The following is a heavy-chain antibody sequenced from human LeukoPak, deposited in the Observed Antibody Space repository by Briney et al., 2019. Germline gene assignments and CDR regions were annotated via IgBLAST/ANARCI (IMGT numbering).Heavy chain of an antibody. Sequence: ASVKVSCKASGYTFTGYYMHWVRQATGQGLEWMGWMNPNSGNTGYAQKFQGRVTITRNTSISTAYMELSSLRSEDTAVYYCARTIDYGDYYYMDVWGKGTTVTVSS. D-gene: IGHD4-17*01. CDR3: ARTIDYGDYYYMDV. J-gene: IGHJ6*03. CDR2: MNPNSGNT. V-gene: IGHV1-8*03. CDR1: GYTFTGYY.